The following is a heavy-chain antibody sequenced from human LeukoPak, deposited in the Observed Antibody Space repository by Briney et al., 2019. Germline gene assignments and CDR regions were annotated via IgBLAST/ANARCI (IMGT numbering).Heavy chain of an antibody. CDR1: GESIKSFY. Sequence: PSETLSLTCTVSGESIKSFYWSWIRQPAGKGLERIGRIYTSGSTNYSPSLKSRVTMSVDTSKNQFSLKLSSVTAADTAVYYCARDVVAAVGSFDYWGQGTQVTVSS. CDR3: ARDVVAAVGSFDY. CDR2: IYTSGST. D-gene: IGHD2-2*01. J-gene: IGHJ4*02. V-gene: IGHV4-4*07.